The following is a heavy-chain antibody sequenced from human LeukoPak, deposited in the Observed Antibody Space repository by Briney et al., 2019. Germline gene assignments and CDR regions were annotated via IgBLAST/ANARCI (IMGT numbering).Heavy chain of an antibody. Sequence: PGGSLRLSCVASGFTFSNYWMHWVRQAPGKGLVWVSRITSGGTATTYADSVKGRFTISRDNAKNTLYLQMNSLRVEDTALYYCARGYNYANDFDSWGQGTLVSVSS. D-gene: IGHD5-24*01. CDR1: GFTFSNYW. V-gene: IGHV3-74*01. CDR3: ARGYNYANDFDS. J-gene: IGHJ4*02. CDR2: ITSGGTAT.